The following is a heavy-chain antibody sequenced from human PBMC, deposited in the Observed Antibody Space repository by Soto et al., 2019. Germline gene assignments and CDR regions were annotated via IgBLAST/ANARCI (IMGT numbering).Heavy chain of an antibody. CDR2: IYPGDSDT. CDR3: ARRGRYYYDSSGYYFEDYYYYYGMDV. J-gene: IGHJ6*02. V-gene: IGHV5-51*01. D-gene: IGHD3-22*01. CDR1: GYSFTSYW. Sequence: PGESLKISCKGSGYSFTSYWIGWVRQMPGKGLEWMGIIYPGDSDTRYSPSFQGQVTISADKSISTAYLQWSSPKASDTAMYYCARRGRYYYDSSGYYFEDYYYYYGMDVWGQGTTVTVSS.